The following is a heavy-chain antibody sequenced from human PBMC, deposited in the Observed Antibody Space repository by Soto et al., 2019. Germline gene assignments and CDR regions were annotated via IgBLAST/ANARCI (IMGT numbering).Heavy chain of an antibody. D-gene: IGHD1-1*01. CDR3: ARMLRGINWNMSAFDI. Sequence: QVQLVQSGAEVKKPGSSVKVSCKASGGTFSSYAISWVRQAPGQGLEWMGGIIPIFGTANYAQQFQGRVTITADESTSTAYMELSSLRSEDTAVYYCARMLRGINWNMSAFDIWGQGTMVTVSS. J-gene: IGHJ3*02. CDR1: GGTFSSYA. CDR2: IIPIFGTA. V-gene: IGHV1-69*01.